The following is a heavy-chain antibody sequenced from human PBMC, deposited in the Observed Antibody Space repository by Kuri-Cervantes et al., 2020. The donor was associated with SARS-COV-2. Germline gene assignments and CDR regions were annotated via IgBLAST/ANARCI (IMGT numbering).Heavy chain of an antibody. J-gene: IGHJ3*02. CDR3: ARSSPISSVWSRNPRRDIRPFDI. V-gene: IGHV5-10-1*01. CDR2: SDPSDSYS. D-gene: IGHD6-13*01. CDR1: GYTFTNYW. Sequence: GESLKISCKASGYTFTNYWITWVRQLPGKGLEWMGRSDPSDSYSTYSPSFQGHVTLSFDKSISTAYLRGSSLTASDTAMYYCARSSPISSVWSRNPRRDIRPFDIWGQGTMVTVSS.